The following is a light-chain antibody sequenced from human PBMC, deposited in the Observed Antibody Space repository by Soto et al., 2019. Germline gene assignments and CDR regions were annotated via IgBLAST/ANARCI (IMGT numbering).Light chain of an antibody. Sequence: QSALTQPASVSGSPGQSITISCTGTSSDVAGYNYVSWYQQHPGKAPKLMIYEVSNRPSGVSNRFSGSKSGNPASLTISGLQTEDEADYYCSSYTSSSAGVFGGGTKLTVL. CDR2: EVS. V-gene: IGLV2-14*01. CDR3: SSYTSSSAGV. J-gene: IGLJ3*02. CDR1: SSDVAGYNY.